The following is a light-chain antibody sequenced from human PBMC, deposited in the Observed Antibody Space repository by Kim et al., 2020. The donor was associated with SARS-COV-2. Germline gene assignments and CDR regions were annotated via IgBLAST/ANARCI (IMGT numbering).Light chain of an antibody. Sequence: DIQMTQSPSSLSASVGDRVTITCRSSQGISNFLAWYQHKPGTVPKLLIYDASVLQSGVPSRFSGSGSGTDFTLTISSLQPEDVATYYCQRCNSAPWTFGQGTKV. CDR3: QRCNSAPWT. J-gene: IGKJ1*01. CDR2: DAS. V-gene: IGKV1-27*01. CDR1: QGISNF.